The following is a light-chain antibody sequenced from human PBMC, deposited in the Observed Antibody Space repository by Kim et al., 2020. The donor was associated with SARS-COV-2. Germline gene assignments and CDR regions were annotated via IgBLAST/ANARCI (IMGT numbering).Light chain of an antibody. J-gene: IGLJ2*01. CDR2: RDN. CDR1: DNNVGDEG. V-gene: IGLV10-54*01. Sequence: QAGLTQPPSVSKALRQTATITCTGNDNNVGDEGAAWLQQHQGHPPKLLSYRDNSRPSGISERVSASRSGNMASLTISELQPEDEADYYCSAWDRSLRAWVFGGGTQLTVL. CDR3: SAWDRSLRAWV.